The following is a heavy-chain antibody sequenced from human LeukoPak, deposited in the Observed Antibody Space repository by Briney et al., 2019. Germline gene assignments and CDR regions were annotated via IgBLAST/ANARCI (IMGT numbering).Heavy chain of an antibody. CDR3: VKRSGYNYDY. CDR2: ITSSGGNT. Sequence: GGSLRLSCSASGFTFSSYAMHWVRQAPGKGLEYVSAITSSGGNTYYADSVKGRFTLSRDNSKNTLYLQMSSLTTEDTAIYYCVKRSGYNYDYWGQGTLVTVSS. CDR1: GFTFSSYA. J-gene: IGHJ4*02. D-gene: IGHD5-24*01. V-gene: IGHV3-64D*06.